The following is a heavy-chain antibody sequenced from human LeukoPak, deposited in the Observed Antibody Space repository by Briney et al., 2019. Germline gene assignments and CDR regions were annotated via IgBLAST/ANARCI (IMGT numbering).Heavy chain of an antibody. Sequence: GRSLRLSCAASGFTFSSYAMHWVRQAPGKGLEWVAVISYDGSNKYYADSVKGRFTISRDNSKNTLYLQMNSLRAEDTAVYYCARSYYDSSGYYYPGNFDYWGQGTLVTVSS. J-gene: IGHJ4*02. CDR2: ISYDGSNK. CDR1: GFTFSSYA. D-gene: IGHD3-22*01. V-gene: IGHV3-30*04. CDR3: ARSYYDSSGYYYPGNFDY.